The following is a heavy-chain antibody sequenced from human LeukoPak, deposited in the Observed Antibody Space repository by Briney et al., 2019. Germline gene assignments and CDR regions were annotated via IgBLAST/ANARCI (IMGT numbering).Heavy chain of an antibody. CDR1: GGSISSSSYY. D-gene: IGHD3-10*01. CDR2: IYYSGST. J-gene: IGHJ3*02. CDR3: ARRHYYGSGRENAFDI. Sequence: PSETLSLTCTVSGGSISSSSYYWGWIRQPPGKGLEWIGSIYYSGSTYYNPSLKSRVTISVDTSKNQFSLKLSSVTAADTAVYYCARRHYYGSGRENAFDIWGQGTMVTVSS. V-gene: IGHV4-39*07.